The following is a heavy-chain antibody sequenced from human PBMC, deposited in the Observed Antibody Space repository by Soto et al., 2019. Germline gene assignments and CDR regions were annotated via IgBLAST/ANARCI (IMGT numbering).Heavy chain of an antibody. CDR2: IYYSGST. D-gene: IGHD2-2*01. J-gene: IGHJ4*02. Sequence: SETLSLTCTVSGGSISSGGYYWSWIRQHPGKGLEWIGYIYYSGSTYYNPSLKSRVTISVDTSKNQFSLKLSSVTAADTAVYYCARARQAAAMIDYWGQGTLVPSPQ. V-gene: IGHV4-31*03. CDR1: GGSISSGGYY. CDR3: ARARQAAAMIDY.